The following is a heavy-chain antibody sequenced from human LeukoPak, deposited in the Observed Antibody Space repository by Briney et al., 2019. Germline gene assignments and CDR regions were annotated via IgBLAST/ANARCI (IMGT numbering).Heavy chain of an antibody. V-gene: IGHV1-2*02. D-gene: IGHD2-2*01. CDR2: INPDSGGA. J-gene: IGHJ4*02. Sequence: ASVKVSCKASGYTFTGYYVNWVRLAPGQGLEWTGWINPDSGGANYAQEFQGRVTMTSDTSISTAYMELTSLTSDDTAVYYCARKSAFRKTSEFDYWGQGTLVTVSS. CDR1: GYTFTGYY. CDR3: ARKSAFRKTSEFDY.